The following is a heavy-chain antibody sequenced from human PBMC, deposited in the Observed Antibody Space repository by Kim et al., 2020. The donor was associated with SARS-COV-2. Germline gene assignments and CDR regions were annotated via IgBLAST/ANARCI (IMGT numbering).Heavy chain of an antibody. D-gene: IGHD2-2*01. CDR1: GGSISSSSYY. Sequence: SETLSLTCTVSGGSISSSSYYWGWIRQPPGKGLEWIGSIYYSGSTYYNPSLKSRVTISVDTSKNQFSLKLSSVTAADTAVYYCEAIVVVPAAPYYYYYGMDVWGQGTTVTVSS. CDR3: EAIVVVPAAPYYYYYGMDV. CDR2: IYYSGST. V-gene: IGHV4-39*01. J-gene: IGHJ6*02.